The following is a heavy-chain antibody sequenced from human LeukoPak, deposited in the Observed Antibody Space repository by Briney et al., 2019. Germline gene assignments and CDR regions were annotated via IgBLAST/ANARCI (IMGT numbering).Heavy chain of an antibody. J-gene: IGHJ5*02. CDR2: IIPILGIA. Sequence: SVKVSCKASGGTFSSYAISWVRQAPGQRLEWMGRIIPILGIANYAQKFQGRVTITADKSTSTAYMELSSLRSEDTAVYYCARDGSHSSSWSHNWFDPWGQGTLVTVSS. V-gene: IGHV1-69*04. D-gene: IGHD6-13*01. CDR3: ARDGSHSSSWSHNWFDP. CDR1: GGTFSSYA.